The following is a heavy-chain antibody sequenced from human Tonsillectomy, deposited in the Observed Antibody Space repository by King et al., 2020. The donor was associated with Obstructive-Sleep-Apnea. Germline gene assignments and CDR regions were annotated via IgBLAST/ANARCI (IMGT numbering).Heavy chain of an antibody. D-gene: IGHD6-13*01. J-gene: IGHJ4*02. CDR2: IYPGDSDT. V-gene: IGHV5-51*01. CDR3: ARRILSWSRIAAAGNSYYFDY. CDR1: GYSFTSYW. Sequence: QLVQSGSEVKKPGESLKLSCKGSGYSFTSYWIGWLRQMPGQGLEWMGIIYPGDSDTRYSPSFQVQVTISADESISTAYLQWGSLHASDTAMYYCARRILSWSRIAAAGNSYYFDYWGQGTLVTVSS.